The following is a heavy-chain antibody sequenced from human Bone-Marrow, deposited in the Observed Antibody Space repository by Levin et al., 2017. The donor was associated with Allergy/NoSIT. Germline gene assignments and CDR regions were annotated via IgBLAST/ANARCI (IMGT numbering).Heavy chain of an antibody. V-gene: IGHV5-51*01. CDR3: ARCIITRESILTGYYMRYYYYYMDV. CDR1: GYSFTSYW. J-gene: IGHJ6*03. D-gene: IGHD3-9*01. Sequence: GESLKISCKGSGYSFTSYWIGWVRQMPGKGLEWMGIIYPGDSDTRYSPSFQGQVTISADKSISTAYLQWSSLKASDTAMYYCARCIITRESILTGYYMRYYYYYMDVWGKGTTVTVSS. CDR2: IYPGDSDT.